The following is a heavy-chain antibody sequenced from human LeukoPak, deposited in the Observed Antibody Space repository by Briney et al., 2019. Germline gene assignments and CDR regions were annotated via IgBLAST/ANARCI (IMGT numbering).Heavy chain of an antibody. CDR1: GDSISSSSYY. D-gene: IGHD3-10*01. CDR3: ARLPGGWVNY. Sequence: SETLSLTCNVSGDSISSSSYYWSWIRVPPGKGLEWIGSIYYAGSTYYNPSLKSRVTLSVDTSTNHFSLNIKSVTAADTAMYYCARLPGGWVNYWGQGTLVTVSS. J-gene: IGHJ4*02. V-gene: IGHV4-39*02. CDR2: IYYAGST.